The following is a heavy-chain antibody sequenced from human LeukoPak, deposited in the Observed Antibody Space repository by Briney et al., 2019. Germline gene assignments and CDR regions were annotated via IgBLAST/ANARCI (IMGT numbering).Heavy chain of an antibody. D-gene: IGHD3-10*01. CDR1: GFSFSNYA. CDR2: ISPSGSA. V-gene: IGHV3-23*01. J-gene: IGHJ4*02. CDR3: AKSRSAMERGVIEY. Sequence: GGSLRVSCAASGFSFSNYAMSWVRQAPGKGLEWVSVISPSGSAYNADPVKGRFTISRDNSKDTVYLQMDSLRAEDTATYYCAKSRSAMERGVIEYWGQGTLVTVSS.